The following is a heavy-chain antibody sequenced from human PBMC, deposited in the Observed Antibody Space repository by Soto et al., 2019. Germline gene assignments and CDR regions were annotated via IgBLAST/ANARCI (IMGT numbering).Heavy chain of an antibody. CDR1: GGSISSGGYY. V-gene: IGHV4-31*03. D-gene: IGHD6-13*01. CDR3: GRALPDSTPHKQGRDV. CDR2: IYYSGST. Sequence: SETLSLTCTVSGGSISSGGYYWSWIRQHPGKGLEWIGYIYYSGSTYYNPSLKSRVTISVDTSKNQFSLKLSSVTAADTAVYYGGRALPDSTPHKQGRDVGGKGTRATFP. J-gene: IGHJ6*04.